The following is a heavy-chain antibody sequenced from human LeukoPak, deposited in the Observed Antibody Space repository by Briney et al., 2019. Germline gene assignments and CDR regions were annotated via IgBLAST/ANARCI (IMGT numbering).Heavy chain of an antibody. CDR2: ISAYNGNT. Sequence: ASVKVSCKASGYTFTSYGISWVRQAPGQGLEWMGWISAYNGNTNYAQKLQGRVTMTTDTSTSTAYMELRSLRSDDTAVYYCARGLNYDFWSGYYLDYCGQGTLVTVSS. CDR3: ARGLNYDFWSGYYLDY. V-gene: IGHV1-18*01. CDR1: GYTFTSYG. J-gene: IGHJ4*02. D-gene: IGHD3-3*01.